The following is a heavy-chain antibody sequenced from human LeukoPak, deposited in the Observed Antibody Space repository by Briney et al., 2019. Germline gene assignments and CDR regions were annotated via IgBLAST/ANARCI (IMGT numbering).Heavy chain of an antibody. V-gene: IGHV1-69*05. Sequence: SVKVSCKASGGTFSSYAISWVRQAPGQGLEWMGGIIPIFGTANYAQKFQGRVTITMDESTSTAYMELSSLRSEDTAVYYCAGDYGGNTYYMDVWGKGTTATVSS. CDR1: GGTFSSYA. CDR3: AGDYGGNTYYMDV. CDR2: IIPIFGTA. D-gene: IGHD4-23*01. J-gene: IGHJ6*03.